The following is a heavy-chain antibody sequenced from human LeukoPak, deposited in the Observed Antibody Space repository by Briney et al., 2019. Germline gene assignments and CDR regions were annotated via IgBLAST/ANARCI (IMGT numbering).Heavy chain of an antibody. CDR2: ISSGSSTI. Sequence: GGSLRLSCAASGFTFSSYEMNWVRQAPGKGLEWVSYISSGSSTIYYADSVKGRFTISRDNAKNSLYLQMNSLRADDTAVFYCARDRRAAAGGFDYWGQGTLVTVSS. J-gene: IGHJ4*02. D-gene: IGHD6-13*01. V-gene: IGHV3-48*03. CDR3: ARDRRAAAGGFDY. CDR1: GFTFSSYE.